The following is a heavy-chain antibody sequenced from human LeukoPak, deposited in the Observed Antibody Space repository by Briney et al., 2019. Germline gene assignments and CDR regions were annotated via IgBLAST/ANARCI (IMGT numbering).Heavy chain of an antibody. CDR2: ISSSSSYI. V-gene: IGHV3-21*01. CDR3: ARANLCSSTSCYDH. D-gene: IGHD2-2*01. Sequence: NPGGSLRLSCAASGCTFSSYSMNWVRQAPGKGLEWVSSISSSSSYIYYADSVKGRFTISRDNAKNSLYLQMNSLRAEDTAVYYCARANLCSSTSCYDHWGQGTLVTVSS. CDR1: GCTFSSYS. J-gene: IGHJ5*02.